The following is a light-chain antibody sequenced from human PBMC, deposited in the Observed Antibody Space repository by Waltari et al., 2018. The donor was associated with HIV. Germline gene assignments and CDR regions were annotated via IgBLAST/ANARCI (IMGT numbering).Light chain of an antibody. V-gene: IGLV3-19*01. J-gene: IGLJ2*01. CDR3: NSRDSSGNPNVV. CDR1: SLRSYY. CDR2: GKN. Sequence: SSELTQDPAVSVALGQTVRITGQGDSLRSYYASWYQQKPGQAPVLVIYGKNNRPSGIPDRFSGSSSGNTASLTITGAQAEDEADYYCNSRDSSGNPNVVFGGGTKLTVL.